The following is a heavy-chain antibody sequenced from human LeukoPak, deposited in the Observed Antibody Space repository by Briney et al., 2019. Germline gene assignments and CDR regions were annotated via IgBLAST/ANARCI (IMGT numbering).Heavy chain of an antibody. D-gene: IGHD4-23*01. CDR3: ALAPTAVVTRGQGSDY. V-gene: IGHV3-23*01. J-gene: IGHJ4*02. CDR2: ISGSGGST. Sequence: SGGSLRLSCAASGFTFSSYAMSWVRQAPGKGLEWVSAISGSGGSTHYADSVKGRFTISRDNSKNTLYLQMNSLRAEDTAVYYCALAPTAVVTRGQGSDYWGQGTLVTVSS. CDR1: GFTFSSYA.